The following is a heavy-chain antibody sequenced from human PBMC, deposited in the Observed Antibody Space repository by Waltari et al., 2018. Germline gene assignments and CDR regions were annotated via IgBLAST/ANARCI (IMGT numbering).Heavy chain of an antibody. CDR2: ISMSGNII. D-gene: IGHD3-22*01. V-gene: IGHV3-21*01. CDR1: GFLFPHSG. CDR3: ARSRRGDYYDPSSH. Sequence: EVDLVASGGNVVRPGGSLRLPCATPGFLFPHSGVNWFRRAPGKGLEWVATISMSGNIIYYGPSVAGRFSISRDNAKKSVFLQMTGLRDDDMAIYYCARSRRGDYYDPSSHWGQVTRVTVSS. J-gene: IGHJ4*02.